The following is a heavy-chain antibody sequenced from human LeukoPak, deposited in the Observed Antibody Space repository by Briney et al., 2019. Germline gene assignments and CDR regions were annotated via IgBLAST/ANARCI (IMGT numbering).Heavy chain of an antibody. V-gene: IGHV3-21*04. Sequence: KAGGSLRLSCAASEFTFSTYSMNWVRQAPGKGLEWVSSISSSSSYIYYVDSVKGRFTISRDNAKNSLYLQMNSLRAEDTAFYYCARDSHYYDSSGQFNDYWGQGTLVTVSS. J-gene: IGHJ4*02. CDR1: EFTFSTYS. CDR2: ISSSSSYI. D-gene: IGHD3-22*01. CDR3: ARDSHYYDSSGQFNDY.